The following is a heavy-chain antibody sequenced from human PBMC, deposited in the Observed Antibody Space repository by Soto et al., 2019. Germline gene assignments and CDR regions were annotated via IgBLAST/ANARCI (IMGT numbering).Heavy chain of an antibody. D-gene: IGHD2-8*01. Sequence: ESGGGLVQPGGSLRLSCAASGFTFSSYWMSWVRQAPGKGLEWVANIKQDGSEKYYVDSVKGRFTISRDNAKNSLYLQMNSLRAEDTAVYYCARGRCTNGVCYTRFHYFDYWGQGTLVTVSS. V-gene: IGHV3-7*01. CDR2: IKQDGSEK. CDR3: ARGRCTNGVCYTRFHYFDY. J-gene: IGHJ4*02. CDR1: GFTFSSYW.